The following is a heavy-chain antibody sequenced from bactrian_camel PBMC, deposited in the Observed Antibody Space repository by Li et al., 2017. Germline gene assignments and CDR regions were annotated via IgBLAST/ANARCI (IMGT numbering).Heavy chain of an antibody. Sequence: VQLVESGGGLVQPGGSLRLSCAASGFTSSAYAMTWVRQAPGKGLEWVSTIYSGGGSTYYADSVKDRFTVSRDNTNNIMYLQMNSLKSEDTALYYCATHGWIHWGQGTQVTVS. D-gene: IGHD5*01. V-gene: IGHV3S40*01. CDR1: GFTSSAYA. J-gene: IGHJ4*01. CDR3: ATHGWIH. CDR2: IYSGGGST.